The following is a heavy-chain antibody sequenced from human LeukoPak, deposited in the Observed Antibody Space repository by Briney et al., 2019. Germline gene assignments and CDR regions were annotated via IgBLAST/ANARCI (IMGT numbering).Heavy chain of an antibody. CDR1: GYTFTGYY. CDR2: INPNSGGT. Sequence: ASVKVSCKASGYTFTGYYMHWVRQAPGQGLEWMGWINPNSGGTNYAQKFQGRVTMTRDTSISTAYMELSRLRSDDTAVYYCARSGRHFLEWSLYYYSLDVWGKGTTVTVSS. V-gene: IGHV1-2*02. D-gene: IGHD3-3*01. J-gene: IGHJ6*03. CDR3: ARSGRHFLEWSLYYYSLDV.